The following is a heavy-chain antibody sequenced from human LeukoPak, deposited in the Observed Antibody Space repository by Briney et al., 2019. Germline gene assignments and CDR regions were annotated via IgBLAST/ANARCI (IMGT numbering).Heavy chain of an antibody. CDR2: IYHSGST. J-gene: IGHJ4*02. D-gene: IGHD2-2*01. Sequence: PSETLSLTCTVSGGSISSSSYYWGWIRQPPGKGLEWIGSIYHSGSTYYNPSLKSRVTISVDTSKNQFSLKLSSVTAADTAVYYCARQYCSSTSCYADYWGQGTLVTVSS. V-gene: IGHV4-39*07. CDR3: ARQYCSSTSCYADY. CDR1: GGSISSSSYY.